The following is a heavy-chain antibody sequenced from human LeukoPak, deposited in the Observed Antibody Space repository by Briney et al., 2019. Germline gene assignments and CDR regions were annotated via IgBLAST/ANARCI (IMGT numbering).Heavy chain of an antibody. CDR2: IYYSGST. CDR3: ARTYSSGWYGANWFVP. V-gene: IGHV4-39*01. D-gene: IGHD6-19*01. CDR1: GGSISSSSYY. Sequence: SETLPVPCTVSGGSISSSSYYWGRIRQPPGKGLEWIGSIYYSGSTYYNPSLKSRVTISVHTSKNQFSLKLSSVTAADTAVYYCARTYSSGWYGANWFVPWGRRPRGTVSS. J-gene: IGHJ5*02.